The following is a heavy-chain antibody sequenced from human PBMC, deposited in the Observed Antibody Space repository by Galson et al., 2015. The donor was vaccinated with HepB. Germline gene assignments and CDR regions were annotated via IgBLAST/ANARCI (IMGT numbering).Heavy chain of an antibody. V-gene: IGHV1-2*06. CDR1: GYTFTGYY. Sequence: SVKVSCKASGYTFTGYYMHWVRQAPGQGLEWMGRINPNSGGTNYAQKFQGRVTMTRDTSISTAYMELSRLRSDGTAVYYCARGDYYGSGGFDYWGQGTLVTVSS. CDR3: ARGDYYGSGGFDY. D-gene: IGHD3-10*01. CDR2: INPNSGGT. J-gene: IGHJ4*02.